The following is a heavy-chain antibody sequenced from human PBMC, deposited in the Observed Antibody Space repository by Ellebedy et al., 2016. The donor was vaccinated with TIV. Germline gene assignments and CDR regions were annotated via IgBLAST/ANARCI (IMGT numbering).Heavy chain of an antibody. Sequence: PGGSLRLSCAASGFTFSYFAMHWVRQAPGKGPEWVAVISYDGNNKYYADSVKGRFTISRDNSKDTLFLQMNSLRAEDTAIYFCARDPVGVGPAFDVWGQGTMVTVSS. D-gene: IGHD4-23*01. CDR3: ARDPVGVGPAFDV. CDR1: GFTFSYFA. V-gene: IGHV3-30*07. J-gene: IGHJ3*01. CDR2: ISYDGNNK.